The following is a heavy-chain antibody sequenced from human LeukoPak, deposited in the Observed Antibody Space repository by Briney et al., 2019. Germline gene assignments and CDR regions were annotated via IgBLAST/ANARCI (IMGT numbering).Heavy chain of an antibody. Sequence: SETLSLTCTVSGGSISSYYWSWIRQPPGKGLEWIGYIYYSGSTNYNPSLKSRLTISVDASKNQFALKLSTVTATDTAVYYCASLSMVTQGYFDSWGQGTLVTVSS. CDR1: GGSISSYY. D-gene: IGHD4/OR15-4a*01. CDR3: ASLSMVTQGYFDS. CDR2: IYYSGST. J-gene: IGHJ4*02. V-gene: IGHV4-59*08.